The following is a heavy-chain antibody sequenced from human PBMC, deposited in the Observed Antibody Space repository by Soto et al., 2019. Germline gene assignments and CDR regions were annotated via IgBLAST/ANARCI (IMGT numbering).Heavy chain of an antibody. CDR3: ARAAYYYGSGSYYYYSYYGMDV. V-gene: IGHV3-33*01. CDR1: GFTFSSYG. J-gene: IGHJ6*02. D-gene: IGHD3-10*01. Sequence: GGSLRLSCAASGFTFSSYGMHWVRQAPGKGLEWVAVIWYDGSNKYYADSVKGRFTISRDNSKNTLYLQTNSLRAEDTAVYYCARAAYYYGSGSYYYYSYYGMDVWGQGTTVTVSS. CDR2: IWYDGSNK.